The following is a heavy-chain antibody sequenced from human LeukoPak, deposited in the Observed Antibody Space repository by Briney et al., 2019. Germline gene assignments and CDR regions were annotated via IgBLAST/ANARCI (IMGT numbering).Heavy chain of an antibody. CDR1: GYTFTSYG. Sequence: ASVKVSCKASGYTFTSYGISWVRQAPGQGLEWMGWMNPNSGNTGYAQKFQGRVTMTRNTSISTAYMELSSLRSEDTAVYYCARGDCSGGSCYSRVFGRYGMDVWGQGTTVTVSS. J-gene: IGHJ6*02. CDR3: ARGDCSGGSCYSRVFGRYGMDV. V-gene: IGHV1-8*02. CDR2: MNPNSGNT. D-gene: IGHD2-15*01.